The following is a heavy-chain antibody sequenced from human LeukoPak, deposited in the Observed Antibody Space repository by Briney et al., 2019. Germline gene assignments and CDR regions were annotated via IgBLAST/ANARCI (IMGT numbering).Heavy chain of an antibody. CDR3: AVITTAFLVSD. CDR1: GYSISSGYY. J-gene: IGHJ2*01. CDR2: IYHSGST. D-gene: IGHD3-22*01. V-gene: IGHV4-38-2*01. Sequence: PSETLSLTCAVSGYSISSGYYWGWIRQPPGEWLEWIGSIYHSGSTYYNPSLKTRSTISVETSKNQCSLERRSVTAADTLVSFCAVITTAFLVSDCGRGRLVTVSS.